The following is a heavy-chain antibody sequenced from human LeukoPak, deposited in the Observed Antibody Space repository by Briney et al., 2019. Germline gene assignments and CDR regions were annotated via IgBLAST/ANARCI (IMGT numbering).Heavy chain of an antibody. CDR1: GYTFTSHF. V-gene: IGHV1-46*01. J-gene: IGHJ6*03. CDR3: ATYGSGSYYESLYYYYMDV. CDR2: INPRGGST. Sequence: ASVKVSCKASGYTFTSHFMHWVRQAPGQGLEWMGIINPRGGSTSYTQKFQGRVTMTRDTSTSTVYMELSSLRSEDTAVYYCATYGSGSYYESLYYYYMDVWGKGTTVTVSS. D-gene: IGHD3-10*01.